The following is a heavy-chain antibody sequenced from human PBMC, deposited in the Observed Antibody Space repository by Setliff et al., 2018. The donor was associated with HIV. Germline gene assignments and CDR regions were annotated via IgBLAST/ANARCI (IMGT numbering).Heavy chain of an antibody. D-gene: IGHD1-1*01. Sequence: GGSLRLSCEVSGFAFDSYAMHWVRQPPGKGLEWISGISWDSDNIGYADSVNGRFTVSRDNAKNHLYLEMNSLTEEDTAVYFCAKDSPWKGFTYTHGYLEHWGQGTLVTVSS. CDR2: ISWDSDNI. CDR3: AKDSPWKGFTYTHGYLEH. J-gene: IGHJ1*01. CDR1: GFAFDSYA. V-gene: IGHV3-9*01.